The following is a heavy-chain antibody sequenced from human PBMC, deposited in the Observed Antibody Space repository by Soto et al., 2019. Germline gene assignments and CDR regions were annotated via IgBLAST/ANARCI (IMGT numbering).Heavy chain of an antibody. CDR2: IYSGGST. D-gene: IGHD1-20*01. CDR3: ARVRYNWNDPGYYYGMDV. J-gene: IGHJ6*02. Sequence: GGSLRLSCAASGFTVSSNYMSWVRQAPGKGLEWVSVIYSGGSTYYADSVKGRFTISRDNAKNTLYLQMNSLRAEDTAVYYCARVRYNWNDPGYYYGMDVWGQGTTVTVSS. CDR1: GFTVSSNY. V-gene: IGHV3-53*01.